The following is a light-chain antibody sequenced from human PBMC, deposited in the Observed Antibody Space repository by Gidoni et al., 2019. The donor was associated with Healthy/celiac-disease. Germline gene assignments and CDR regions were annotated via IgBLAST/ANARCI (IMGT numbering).Light chain of an antibody. CDR1: QSVNSY. Sequence: EIVLTQSPATLSLSPGERATLSCRASQSVNSYLGWYQQKPGQAPRLLIYDASNMATGIPARFSGSGSGTDFTLTISSLEPEDFAVYYCQQRSNWPLTFGGXTKVEIK. V-gene: IGKV3-11*01. J-gene: IGKJ4*01. CDR2: DAS. CDR3: QQRSNWPLT.